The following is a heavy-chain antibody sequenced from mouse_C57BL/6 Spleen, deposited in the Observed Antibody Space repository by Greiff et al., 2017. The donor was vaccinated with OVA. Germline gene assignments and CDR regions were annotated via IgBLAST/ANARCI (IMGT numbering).Heavy chain of an antibody. V-gene: IGHV1-26*01. Sequence: EVQLQQSGPELVKPGASVKISCKASGYTFTDYYMNWVKQSHGKSLEWIGDINPNNGGTSYNQKFKGKATLTVDKSSSTAYMELRSLTSEDSAVYYCAIYYMNYAMDYWGQGTSVTVSS. J-gene: IGHJ4*01. CDR1: GYTFTDYY. CDR2: INPNNGGT. CDR3: AIYYMNYAMDY. D-gene: IGHD2-1*01.